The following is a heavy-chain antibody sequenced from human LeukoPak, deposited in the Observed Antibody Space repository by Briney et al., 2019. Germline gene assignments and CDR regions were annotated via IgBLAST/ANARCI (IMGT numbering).Heavy chain of an antibody. CDR3: ARVIRAQWLADYFDY. CDR2: ISYDGSNK. Sequence: GGSLRLSCAASGFTFSSYAMHWVRQAPGKGLEWVAVISYDGSNKYYADSVKGRFTISGDNSKNTLYLQMNSLRAEDTAVYYCARVIRAQWLADYFDYWGQGTLVTVSS. J-gene: IGHJ4*02. D-gene: IGHD6-19*01. CDR1: GFTFSSYA. V-gene: IGHV3-30*04.